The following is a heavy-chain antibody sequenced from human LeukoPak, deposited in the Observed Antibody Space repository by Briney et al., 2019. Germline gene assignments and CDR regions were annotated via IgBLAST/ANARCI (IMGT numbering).Heavy chain of an antibody. CDR3: ARRAYSSSWRIDY. Sequence: GGSLRLSCAASGFTFSSYSMNWVRQAPGKGLEWVSYISSSSSTIYYADFVKGRFTISRDNAKNSLYLQMNSLRAEDTAVYYCARRAYSSSWRIDYWGQGTLVTVSS. D-gene: IGHD6-13*01. V-gene: IGHV3-48*01. J-gene: IGHJ4*02. CDR1: GFTFSSYS. CDR2: ISSSSSTI.